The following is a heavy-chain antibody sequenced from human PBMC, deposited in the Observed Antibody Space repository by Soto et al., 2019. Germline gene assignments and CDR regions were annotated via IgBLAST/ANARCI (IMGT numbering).Heavy chain of an antibody. CDR3: ASERKFDFWRKGFDV. D-gene: IGHD3-3*01. CDR2: MDPNSGST. V-gene: IGHV1-8*01. Sequence: ASVKVSCKASGYTFTSYDINWVRQAPGQGLEWLGWMDPNSGSTGYAQNFQGRVTMTRNISINTAHMELSSLRSEDTAVYYCASERKFDFWRKGFDVWGQGTPVTVSS. J-gene: IGHJ6*02. CDR1: GYTFTSYD.